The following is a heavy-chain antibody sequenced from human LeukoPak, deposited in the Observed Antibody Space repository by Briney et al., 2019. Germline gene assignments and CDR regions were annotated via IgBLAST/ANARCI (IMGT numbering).Heavy chain of an antibody. V-gene: IGHV4-34*01. Sequence: SETLSLTCAVYGGSFGDYYWSWIRQPPGKGLEWFAEINHSGSTSYNPSLKSRVTISVDTSKNQFSLKLTSVTSADTAMYYCARRGGSPLGAFDIWGQGTMVTVSS. CDR2: INHSGST. J-gene: IGHJ3*02. CDR1: GGSFGDYY. D-gene: IGHD1-26*01. CDR3: ARRGGSPLGAFDI.